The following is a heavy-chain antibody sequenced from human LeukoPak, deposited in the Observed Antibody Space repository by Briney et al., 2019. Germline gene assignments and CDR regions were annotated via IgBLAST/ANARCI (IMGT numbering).Heavy chain of an antibody. CDR2: IIPILGIA. Sequence: ASVKVSCKASGGTFSSYTISWVRQAPGQGLEWMGRIIPILGIANYAQKFQGRVTITAGKSTRTAYMELSSLRSGDTAVYYCARAAGIATAQTPYGMDVWGQGTTVTVSS. CDR1: GGTFSSYT. D-gene: IGHD1-26*01. CDR3: ARAAGIATAQTPYGMDV. V-gene: IGHV1-69*02. J-gene: IGHJ6*02.